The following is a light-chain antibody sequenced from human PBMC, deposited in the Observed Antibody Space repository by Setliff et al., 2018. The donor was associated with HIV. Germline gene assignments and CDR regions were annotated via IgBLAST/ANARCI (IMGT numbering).Light chain of an antibody. CDR2: DVT. J-gene: IGLJ1*01. V-gene: IGLV2-14*01. CDR3: SSYTSSSLYV. Sequence: QSVLTQPASVSGSPGQSITISCTGTSSDVGGYDYVSWYQQHPGKAPKLMIYDVTKRPSGVSNRFSGSKSGNTASLTISGLQAEDEADYYCSSYTSSSLYVFGTGTRSPS. CDR1: SSDVGGYDY.